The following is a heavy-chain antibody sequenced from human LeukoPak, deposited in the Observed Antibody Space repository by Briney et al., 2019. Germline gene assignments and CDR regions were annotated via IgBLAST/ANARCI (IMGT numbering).Heavy chain of an antibody. D-gene: IGHD3-3*01. Sequence: SETLSLTCTVSGGSISSYYWSWIRRPPGKGLEWIGYIYYSGSTNYNPSLKSRVTISVDTSKNQFSLKLSSVTAADTAAYYCARVGAIFGVVNYWGQGTLVTVSS. CDR3: ARVGAIFGVVNY. J-gene: IGHJ4*02. V-gene: IGHV4-59*01. CDR1: GGSISSYY. CDR2: IYYSGST.